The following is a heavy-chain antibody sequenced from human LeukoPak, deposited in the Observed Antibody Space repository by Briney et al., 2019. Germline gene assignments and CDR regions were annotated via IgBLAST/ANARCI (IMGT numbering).Heavy chain of an antibody. D-gene: IGHD5-12*01. CDR2: IYYSGST. V-gene: IGHV4-31*03. CDR3: ARGTLRFGVDP. CDR1: GGSISSGGYY. J-gene: IGHJ5*02. Sequence: SQTLSLTCTVSGGSISSGGYYWSWIRQHPGKGLEWIGYIYYSGSTYHNPSLKSRVTISVDTSKNQFSLKLSSVTAADTAVYYCARGTLRFGVDPWGQGTLVTVSS.